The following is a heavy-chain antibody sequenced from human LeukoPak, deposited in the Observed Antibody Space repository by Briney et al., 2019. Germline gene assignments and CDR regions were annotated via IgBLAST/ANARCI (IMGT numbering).Heavy chain of an antibody. D-gene: IGHD5-18*01. Sequence: GGSLRLSCAASGFTFSSYWMHWVRQAPGKGLVWVSRINSDGSSTSYADSVKGRFTTSRDNAKNTLYLQMNSLRAEDTAVYYCASSGYSYGDFDYWGQGTLVTVSS. V-gene: IGHV3-74*01. CDR3: ASSGYSYGDFDY. CDR2: INSDGSST. J-gene: IGHJ4*02. CDR1: GFTFSSYW.